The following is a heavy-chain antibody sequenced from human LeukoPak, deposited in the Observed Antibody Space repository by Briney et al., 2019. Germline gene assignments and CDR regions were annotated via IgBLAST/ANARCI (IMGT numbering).Heavy chain of an antibody. CDR1: GFSITDHH. J-gene: IGHJ5*02. V-gene: IGHV3-33*08. CDR3: ARGVHDYGDYPNWFDP. D-gene: IGHD4-17*01. CDR2: IWYDGSNK. Sequence: GGSLRLSCAGAGFSITDHHMDWVRQAPGKGLEWVAVIWYDGSNKYYADSVKGRFTISRDNSKNTLYLQMNSLRAGDTAVYYCARGVHDYGDYPNWFDPWRQGTLVTVSS.